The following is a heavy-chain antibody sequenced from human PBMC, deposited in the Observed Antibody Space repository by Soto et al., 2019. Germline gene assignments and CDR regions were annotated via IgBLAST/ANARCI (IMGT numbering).Heavy chain of an antibody. D-gene: IGHD2-8*01. Sequence: GESLKISCKGSGYSFTIYWIGWVLQMPWKGLEWMGIIYPGDSDTRYSPSFQGQVTISADKSISTAYLQWSSLKASDTAMYYCARHPYCTNGVCYHEPVDVWGQGTTVTVSS. V-gene: IGHV5-51*01. CDR1: GYSFTIYW. CDR3: ARHPYCTNGVCYHEPVDV. CDR2: IYPGDSDT. J-gene: IGHJ6*02.